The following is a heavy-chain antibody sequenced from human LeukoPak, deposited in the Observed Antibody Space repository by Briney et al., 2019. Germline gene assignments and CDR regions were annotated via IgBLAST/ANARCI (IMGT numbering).Heavy chain of an antibody. V-gene: IGHV3-21*04. J-gene: IGHJ4*02. CDR1: GFTFSSYS. D-gene: IGHD4-17*01. Sequence: PGGSLRLSCAASGFTFSSYSMNWVRQAPGKGLEWVSSISSSSSSYIYYADSVKGRFTISRDNAKNSLYLQMNSLRAEDTAVYYCARADGDYGCFDYWGQGTLVTVSS. CDR3: ARADGDYGCFDY. CDR2: ISSSSSSYI.